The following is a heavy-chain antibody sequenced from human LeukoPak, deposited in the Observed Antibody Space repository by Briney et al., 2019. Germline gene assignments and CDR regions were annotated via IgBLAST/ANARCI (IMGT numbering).Heavy chain of an antibody. CDR3: VRDAYYYDKVGYFDY. CDR2: ISAHNGNT. D-gene: IGHD3-22*01. V-gene: IGHV1-18*01. J-gene: IGHJ4*02. Sequence: ASVKVSCKASGYSFTSYGISWVRQAPGEGLEWMGWISAHNGNTHYAQKFQGRVTVTTDTATTTAYMELRSLRSDYTAVYYGVRDAYYYDKVGYFDYWGQGTLVTVSS. CDR1: GYSFTSYG.